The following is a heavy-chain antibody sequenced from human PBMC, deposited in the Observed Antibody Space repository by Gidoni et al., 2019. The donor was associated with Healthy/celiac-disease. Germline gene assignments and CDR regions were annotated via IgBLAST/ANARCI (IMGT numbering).Heavy chain of an antibody. CDR1: GGSFSGYY. J-gene: IGHJ4*02. Sequence: QVQLQQWGAGLLKPSETLSLTCAVYGGSFSGYYWSWIRQPPGKGLEWIGEINHSGSTNYNPSLKSRVTISVDTSKNQFSLKLSSVTAADTAVYYCARHSSSPLTGTTSPYYFDYWGQGTLVTVSS. CDR3: ARHSSSPLTGTTSPYYFDY. V-gene: IGHV4-34*01. D-gene: IGHD1-7*01. CDR2: INHSGST.